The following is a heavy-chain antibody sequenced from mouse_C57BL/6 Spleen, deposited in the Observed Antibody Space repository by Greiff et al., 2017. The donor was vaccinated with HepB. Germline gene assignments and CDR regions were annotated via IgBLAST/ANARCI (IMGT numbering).Heavy chain of an antibody. CDR2: ISDGGSYT. CDR1: GFTFSSYA. J-gene: IGHJ3*01. CDR3: ARDYDNWFAY. V-gene: IGHV5-4*01. D-gene: IGHD2-12*01. Sequence: EVMLVESGGGLVKPGGSLKLSCAASGFTFSSYAMSWVRQTPEKRLEWVATISDGGSYTYYPDNVKGRFTISRDNAKNNLYLQMSHLKSEDTAMYYCARDYDNWFAYWGQGTLVTVSA.